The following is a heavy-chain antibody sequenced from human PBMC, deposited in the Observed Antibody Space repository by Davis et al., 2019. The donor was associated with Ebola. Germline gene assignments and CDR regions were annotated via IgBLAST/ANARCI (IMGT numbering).Heavy chain of an antibody. CDR1: GFTVSSYG. J-gene: IGHJ4*02. V-gene: IGHV3-30*18. D-gene: IGHD5-24*01. CDR2: ISYDGSNK. CDR3: AKDWADSYNLGLGGY. Sequence: GESLKISCAASGFTVSSYGMHWVRQAPGKGLEWVALISYDGSNKYYSDSVKGRFTISRDNSKNTLYLQMNSLRAEDSAVYYCAKDWADSYNLGLGGYWGQGTLVTVSS.